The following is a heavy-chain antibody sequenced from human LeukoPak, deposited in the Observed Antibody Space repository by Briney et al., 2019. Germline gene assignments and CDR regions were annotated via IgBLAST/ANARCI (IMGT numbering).Heavy chain of an antibody. CDR2: IYNSGNT. CDR1: GGSISSYY. J-gene: IGHJ5*02. CDR3: ARDPGYQLLYQPAPTPRGWFDP. Sequence: SETLSLTCTVSGGSISSYYWSWIRQPPGKGLEWIGYIYNSGNTNYNPSLKSRVTISIDTSKNQFSLRLSSVTAADTAVYYCARDPGYQLLYQPAPTPRGWFDPWGQGTLVTVSS. D-gene: IGHD2-2*02. V-gene: IGHV4-4*08.